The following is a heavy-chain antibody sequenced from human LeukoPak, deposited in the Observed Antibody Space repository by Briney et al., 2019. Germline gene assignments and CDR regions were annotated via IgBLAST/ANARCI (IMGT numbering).Heavy chain of an antibody. J-gene: IGHJ3*02. CDR2: ISTYNGNT. CDR3: ARNYDSSGYYPFGAFDI. V-gene: IGHV1-18*01. CDR1: GYTFTSFG. Sequence: ASVKVSCKASGYTFTSFGISWVRQAPGQGLEWMGWISTYNGNTNYAQKLQGRVTMTTDTSTSTAYMELRSLRSDDTAVYYCARNYDSSGYYPFGAFDIWGQGTMVTVSS. D-gene: IGHD3-22*01.